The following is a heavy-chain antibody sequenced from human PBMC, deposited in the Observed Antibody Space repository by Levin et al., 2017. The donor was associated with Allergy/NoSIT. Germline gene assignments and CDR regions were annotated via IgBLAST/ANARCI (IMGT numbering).Heavy chain of an antibody. Sequence: PGGSLRLSFSSSFFLFLLPFLLFFLPSPLKGLAWVANINQVGSEKYYVDSVKGRFTTSRDNAKNSLYLQMNSLRAEDTAVYYCARDGVDAGVYFDYWGQGTLVTVSS. V-gene: IGHV3-7*01. J-gene: IGHJ4*02. CDR3: ARDGVDAGVYFDY. D-gene: IGHD2-15*01. CDR2: INQVGSEK. CDR1: FFLFLLPF.